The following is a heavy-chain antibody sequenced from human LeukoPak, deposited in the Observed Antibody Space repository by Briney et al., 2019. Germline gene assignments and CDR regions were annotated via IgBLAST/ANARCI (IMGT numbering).Heavy chain of an antibody. Sequence: PGGSLRLSCAASRFTFSSYGMSWVRQAPGKGLEWVSVISGGGGGTYYADSVEGRFTISRDNSKNTLYLQMNSLRAEDTAVYYCAKGLGYCSTTSCYFDYWGQGTLVTVSS. V-gene: IGHV3-23*01. J-gene: IGHJ4*02. CDR3: AKGLGYCSTTSCYFDY. CDR2: ISGGGGGT. CDR1: RFTFSSYG. D-gene: IGHD2-2*01.